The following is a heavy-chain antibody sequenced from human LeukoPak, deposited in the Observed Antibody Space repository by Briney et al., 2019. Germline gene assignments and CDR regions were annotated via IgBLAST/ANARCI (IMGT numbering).Heavy chain of an antibody. J-gene: IGHJ3*02. CDR2: IYSGGNT. CDR3: ARSPTVPRAFDI. Sequence: PSETLALTCTVSGGSISSYYWTWIRQPAGKALEWIGRIYSGGNTNYNPSLESRVTMSVDTSKNQFSLKLTSLTAADTAVYYCARSPTVPRAFDIWGQGTMVSVSS. CDR1: GGSISSYY. V-gene: IGHV4-4*07. D-gene: IGHD4-17*01.